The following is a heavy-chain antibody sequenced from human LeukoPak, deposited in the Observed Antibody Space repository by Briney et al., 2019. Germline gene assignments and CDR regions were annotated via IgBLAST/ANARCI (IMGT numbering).Heavy chain of an antibody. Sequence: PGRTLRLSCVLSGLPFSIDGMTWVRQAPGPELEGVSSVNFGSTAMYYADSVKGRFTISRENAKNSVFLQMNSLRAEDTALYYCASNGSGWSRDYWGQGTLVTVSS. V-gene: IGHV3-21*01. J-gene: IGHJ4*02. CDR2: VNFGSTAM. CDR3: ASNGSGWSRDY. D-gene: IGHD6-19*01. CDR1: GLPFSIDG.